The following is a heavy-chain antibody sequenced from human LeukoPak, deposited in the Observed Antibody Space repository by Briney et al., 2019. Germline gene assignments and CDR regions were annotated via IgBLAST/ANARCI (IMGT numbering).Heavy chain of an antibody. J-gene: IGHJ4*02. D-gene: IGHD6-13*01. V-gene: IGHV4-39*02. CDR2: IYYSGST. CDR1: GGSISSSSYY. CDR3: ARDHYNKSWYKY. Sequence: SETLSLTCTVSGGSISSSSYYWGWIRQPPGKGLEWIGSIYYSGSTYYNPSLKSRVTMSVDTSKKQFSLKLTSVTAADTALYYCARDHYNKSWYKYWGQGTLVTVSS.